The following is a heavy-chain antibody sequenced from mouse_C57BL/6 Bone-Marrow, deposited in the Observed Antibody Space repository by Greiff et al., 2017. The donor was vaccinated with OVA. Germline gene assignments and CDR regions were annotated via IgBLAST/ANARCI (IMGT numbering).Heavy chain of an antibody. CDR3: ANNYDYAYAMDY. Sequence: QVQLKESGPELVKPGASVNISCKASGYAFSSSWMNWVKQRPGKGLEWIGRIYPGDGDTNYNGKFKGKATLTADKSSSTAYMQLSSLTSEDSAVYFCANNYDYAYAMDYWGQGTSVTVSS. V-gene: IGHV1-82*01. CDR1: GYAFSSSW. D-gene: IGHD2-4*01. J-gene: IGHJ4*01. CDR2: IYPGDGDT.